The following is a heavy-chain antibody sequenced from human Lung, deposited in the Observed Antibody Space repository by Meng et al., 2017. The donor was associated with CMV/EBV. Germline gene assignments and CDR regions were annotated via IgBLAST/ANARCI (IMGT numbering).Heavy chain of an antibody. Sequence: ASVXVSCKASGYTFTGYYMHWVRQAPGQGLEWMGWINPNRGGTNYAQKFQGRVTMTRDTSISTAYMELSRLRSDDTAVYYCASGGYCSSTSCYRGWFDPLGQRTLVTVSS. CDR3: ASGGYCSSTSCYRGWFDP. CDR2: INPNRGGT. V-gene: IGHV1-2*02. CDR1: GYTFTGYY. J-gene: IGHJ5*02. D-gene: IGHD2-2*02.